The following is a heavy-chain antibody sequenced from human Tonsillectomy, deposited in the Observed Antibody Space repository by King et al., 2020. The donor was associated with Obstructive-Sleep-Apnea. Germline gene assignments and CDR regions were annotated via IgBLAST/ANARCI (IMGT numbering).Heavy chain of an antibody. V-gene: IGHV4-34*01. J-gene: IGHJ2*01. CDR3: ARPTLGLWYFDL. D-gene: IGHD3-16*01. CDR1: GGSFSGYY. CDR2: INHSGST. Sequence: VRLQQWGAGLLKPSETLSLTCAVYGGSFSGYYWSWIRQPPGKGLEWIGEINHSGSTNYNPSLKSRVTISVDTSKNQFSLKLSSVTAADTAVYYCARPTLGLWYFDLWGRGTLVTVSS.